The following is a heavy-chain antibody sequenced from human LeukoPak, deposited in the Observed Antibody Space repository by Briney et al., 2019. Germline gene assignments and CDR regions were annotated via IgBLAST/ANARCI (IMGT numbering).Heavy chain of an antibody. CDR3: ARGPTYYYYYYGMDV. Sequence: ASVKVSCKASGYTFTSYDINWVRQATGQGLEWMGWMNPNSGNTGYAQKFQGRDTMTRNTSISTAYMELSSLRSEDTAVYYCARGPTYYYYYYGMDVWGQGTTVTVSS. CDR2: MNPNSGNT. V-gene: IGHV1-8*01. J-gene: IGHJ6*02. CDR1: GYTFTSYD.